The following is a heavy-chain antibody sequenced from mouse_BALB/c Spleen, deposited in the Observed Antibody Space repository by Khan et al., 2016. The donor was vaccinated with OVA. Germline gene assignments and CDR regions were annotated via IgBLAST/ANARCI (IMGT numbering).Heavy chain of an antibody. D-gene: IGHD2-14*01. V-gene: IGHV3-2*02. CDR3: ARSLYYSYGYALDC. CDR1: GYSITSDYA. CDR2: ISSTGST. J-gene: IGHJ4*01. Sequence: VQLKESGPGLVKPSQSLSLTCTVTGYSITSDYAWNWIRQFPGNKLEWMGYISSTGSTSYNPSLKSRISITRDSSKNQFFLQLKSVTTEDPTTYYCARSLYYSYGYALDCWGRGTSVTVSS.